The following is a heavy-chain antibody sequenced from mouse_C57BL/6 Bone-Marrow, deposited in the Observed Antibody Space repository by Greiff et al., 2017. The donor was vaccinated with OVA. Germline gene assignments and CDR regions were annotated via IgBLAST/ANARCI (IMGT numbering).Heavy chain of an antibody. CDR2: IDPSDSYT. J-gene: IGHJ4*01. D-gene: IGHD2-1*01. V-gene: IGHV1-50*01. CDR3: ARGGYYGNYYYAMDY. CDR1: GYTFTSYW. Sequence: QVQLKQPGAELVKPGASVKLSCKASGYTFTSYWMQWVKQRPGQGLEWIGEIDPSDSYTNYNQKFKGKATLTVDTSSSTAYMQLSSLTSEDSAVYYCARGGYYGNYYYAMDYWGQGTSVTVSS.